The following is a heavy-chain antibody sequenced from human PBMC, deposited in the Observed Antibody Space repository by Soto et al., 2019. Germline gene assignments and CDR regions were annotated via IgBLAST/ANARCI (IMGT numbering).Heavy chain of an antibody. D-gene: IGHD3-9*01. Sequence: TLSLTCTVSGCSISSGGYYWSWIRQHPGKGLEWIGYIYYSGSTYYNPSLKSRVTISVDTSKNQFSLKLSSVTAADTAVYYCARSHDILTGPFDYWGQGTLVTVSS. CDR3: ARSHDILTGPFDY. CDR2: IYYSGST. V-gene: IGHV4-31*03. J-gene: IGHJ4*02. CDR1: GCSISSGGYY.